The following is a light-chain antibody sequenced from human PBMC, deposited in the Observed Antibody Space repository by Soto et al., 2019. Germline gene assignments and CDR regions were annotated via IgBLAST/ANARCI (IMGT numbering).Light chain of an antibody. V-gene: IGLV2-14*01. CDR2: EVS. J-gene: IGLJ1*01. CDR3: SSYTSSGTLV. Sequence: QSVLTQPPSASGSPGQSVTISCTGTSSDVGGYNYVSWYQQHPGKAPKLMIYEVSNRPSGVSNRFSGSKSGNTASLTISGLQAEDEADYYCSSYTSSGTLVFGT. CDR1: SSDVGGYNY.